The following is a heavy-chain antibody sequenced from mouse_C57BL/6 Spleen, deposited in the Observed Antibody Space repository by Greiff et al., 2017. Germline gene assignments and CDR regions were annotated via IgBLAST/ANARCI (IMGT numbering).Heavy chain of an antibody. D-gene: IGHD4-1*01. V-gene: IGHV5-16*01. CDR2: INYDGSST. CDR3: ARDGDWAYFDY. CDR1: GFTFSDYY. J-gene: IGHJ2*01. Sequence: DVKLVESEGGLVQPGSSMKLSCTASGFTFSDYYMAWVRQVPEKGLEWVANINYDGSSTYYLDSLKSRFIISRDNAKNILYLQMSSLKSEDTATYYCARDGDWAYFDYWGQGTTLTVSS.